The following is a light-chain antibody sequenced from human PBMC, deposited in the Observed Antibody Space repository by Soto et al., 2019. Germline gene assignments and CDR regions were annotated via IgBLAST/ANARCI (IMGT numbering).Light chain of an antibody. Sequence: DIQMTQSPSSVSASVGDRVAITCRASQGINSWLAWYQQKPGKAPKLLIYATSNLHGGVPSRFSGSGSGTDFTLTISSLQPEDFATYYCQQANSFPPTFGPGTKVDI. J-gene: IGKJ3*01. V-gene: IGKV1-12*01. CDR3: QQANSFPPT. CDR1: QGINSW. CDR2: ATS.